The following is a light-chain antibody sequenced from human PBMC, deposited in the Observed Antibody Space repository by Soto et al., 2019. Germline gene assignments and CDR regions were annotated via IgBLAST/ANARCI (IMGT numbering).Light chain of an antibody. CDR1: QSVTSY. CDR3: QQYNNWPPIT. J-gene: IGKJ5*01. Sequence: EIVMTQSPGTLSLSPGERATLSCRASQSVTSYLAWYQQKPGQAPRLLISDASDRAPGIPDRFSGSGSGTDFTLTINSLQSEDFAVYYCQQYNNWPPITFGQGTRLEIK. V-gene: IGKV3D-15*01. CDR2: DAS.